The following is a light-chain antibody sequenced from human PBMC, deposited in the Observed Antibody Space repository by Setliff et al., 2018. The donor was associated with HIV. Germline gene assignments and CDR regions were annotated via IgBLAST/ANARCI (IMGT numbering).Light chain of an antibody. Sequence: LAQPASVSGSPGQSITISCSGTSSDVGSYNFVSWYQQHPGKAPQLIIYDVSQRPSGVSSHFSGSKSGNTASLTISGLQAEDQADYYCCSYTSSLTYVFGTGTKVTVL. J-gene: IGLJ1*01. CDR2: DVS. CDR3: CSYTSSLTYV. CDR1: SSDVGSYNF. V-gene: IGLV2-14*03.